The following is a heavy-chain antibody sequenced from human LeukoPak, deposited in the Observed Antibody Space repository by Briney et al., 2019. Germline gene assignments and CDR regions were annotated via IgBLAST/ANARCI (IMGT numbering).Heavy chain of an antibody. CDR3: AKDRWELMGDAFDI. J-gene: IGHJ3*02. CDR2: ITGSGGST. D-gene: IGHD1-26*01. V-gene: IGHV3-23*01. Sequence: GGSLRLSCAASGFTFSSYAMSWVRQAPGKGLEWVSSITGSGGSTYYADCVEGRFTVSRDNSKNTLYLQMNSLRADDTAVYYCAKDRWELMGDAFDIWGQGTMVTVSS. CDR1: GFTFSSYA.